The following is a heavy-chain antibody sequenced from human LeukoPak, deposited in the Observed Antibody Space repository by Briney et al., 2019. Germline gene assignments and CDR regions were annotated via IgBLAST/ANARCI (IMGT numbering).Heavy chain of an antibody. Sequence: GASVKVSCKASGYTFTSYGISWVRHAPGQGLEWMGWISAYNGNTNYAQKLQGRVTMTTDTSTSTAYMELRSLRSDDTAVYYCARGGLRQVRGVTRIHTPRFDYWGQGTLVTVSS. CDR2: ISAYNGNT. CDR3: ARGGLRQVRGVTRIHTPRFDY. V-gene: IGHV1-18*04. J-gene: IGHJ4*02. D-gene: IGHD3-10*01. CDR1: GYTFTSYG.